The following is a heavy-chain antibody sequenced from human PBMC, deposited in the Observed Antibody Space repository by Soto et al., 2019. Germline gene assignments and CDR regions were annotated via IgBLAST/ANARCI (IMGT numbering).Heavy chain of an antibody. V-gene: IGHV1-69*04. J-gene: IGHJ6*03. CDR1: GGTFSSYT. Sequence: SVKVSCKASGGTFSSYTISWVRQAPGQGLEWMGRIIPILGIANYAQKFQGKVTITADKSTSTAYMELSSLRSEDTAVYYCARDGSYGDYHIRGYMDVWSKGTTVTVSS. D-gene: IGHD4-17*01. CDR2: IIPILGIA. CDR3: ARDGSYGDYHIRGYMDV.